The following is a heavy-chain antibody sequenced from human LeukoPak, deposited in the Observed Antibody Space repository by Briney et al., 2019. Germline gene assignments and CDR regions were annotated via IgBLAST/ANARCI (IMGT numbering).Heavy chain of an antibody. CDR1: GFSLSTTDVS. D-gene: IGHD6-19*01. J-gene: IGHJ4*02. Sequence: ESGPTLVKPTQTLTLTCTFSGFSLSTTDVSVGWIRQPPGKALEWLALIYWNDDKRYIPSLKSRLTVTKDTSKNQVVLAVINVDPADTATYYCAHSGVADISRPFDYWGQGTLVTVSS. V-gene: IGHV2-5*01. CDR2: IYWNDDK. CDR3: AHSGVADISRPFDY.